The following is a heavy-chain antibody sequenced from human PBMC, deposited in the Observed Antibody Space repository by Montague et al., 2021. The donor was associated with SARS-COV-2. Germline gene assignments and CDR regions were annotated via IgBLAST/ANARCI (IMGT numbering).Heavy chain of an antibody. V-gene: IGHV4-34*01. CDR1: GGSFSGYY. D-gene: IGHD3-10*01. CDR2: INHSGST. CDR3: AGGRRMLQWFGELLSGWDDYGMDD. J-gene: IGHJ6*02. Sequence: SETLSLTCAVYGGSFSGYYWCWVRQPPGKGLEWIGEINHSGSTNYNPSLKSRVTISVDTSKNQFSVKLSSVTAADTAVYYCAGGRRMLQWFGELLSGWDDYGMDDWGQGTTVTVSS.